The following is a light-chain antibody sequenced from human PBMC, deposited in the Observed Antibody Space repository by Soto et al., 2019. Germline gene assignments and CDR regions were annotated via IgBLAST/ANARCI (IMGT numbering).Light chain of an antibody. CDR2: GAS. V-gene: IGKV3-11*01. Sequence: EIVLTQSPATLSLSPGERAPLSCRASQSISGTLAWYQQKPGQAPRLLLYGASTRAAGFPARFSGSGSGTDFTLTISSLEPEDFAVYYCQQRSNWPPITFGQGTRVEIK. J-gene: IGKJ5*01. CDR3: QQRSNWPPIT. CDR1: QSISGT.